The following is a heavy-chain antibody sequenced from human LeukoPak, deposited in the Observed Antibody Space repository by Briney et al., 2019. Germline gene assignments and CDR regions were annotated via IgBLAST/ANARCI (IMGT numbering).Heavy chain of an antibody. J-gene: IGHJ2*01. D-gene: IGHD6-19*01. CDR3: ARDRRAVAADRCFDL. Sequence: SETLSLTCTVSGGSISSYFWSWIRQPPGKGLEWIGYIYYSGSTNYNPSLKSRVAISVDTSKNQFSLNLSSVTAADTAVYYCARDRRAVAADRCFDLWGRGTLVTVSS. CDR2: IYYSGST. V-gene: IGHV4-59*01. CDR1: GGSISSYF.